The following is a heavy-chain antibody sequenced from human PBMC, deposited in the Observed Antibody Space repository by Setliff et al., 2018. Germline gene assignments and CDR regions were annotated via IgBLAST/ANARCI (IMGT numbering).Heavy chain of an antibody. J-gene: IGHJ6*03. V-gene: IGHV4-39*07. CDR3: ARGSGVVPYYYYYYMDV. CDR1: GGSISSSSYY. D-gene: IGHD1-26*01. CDR2: IYYSGST. Sequence: PSETLSLTCTVSGGSISSSSYYWGWIRQPPGKGLEWIGSIYYSGSTYYNPSLKSRVTISVDTSMNQFSLKLSSVTAADTAVYYCARGSGVVPYYYYYYMDVWGKGTTVTVSS.